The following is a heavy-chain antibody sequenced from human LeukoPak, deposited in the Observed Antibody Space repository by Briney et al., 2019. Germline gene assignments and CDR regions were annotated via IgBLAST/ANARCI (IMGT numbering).Heavy chain of an antibody. CDR2: IKEDGSEK. CDR1: GFTFNRAW. D-gene: IGHD1-14*01. CDR3: ARDNRGNWFDP. Sequence: GGSLRLSCAASGFTFNRAWMSWVRQTPEKRLEFVANIKEDGSEKYYVDSVKGRFTISRDNAKNSLYLQMNSLRAEDTAVYYCARDNRGNWFDPWGQGTLVTVSS. V-gene: IGHV3-7*01. J-gene: IGHJ5*02.